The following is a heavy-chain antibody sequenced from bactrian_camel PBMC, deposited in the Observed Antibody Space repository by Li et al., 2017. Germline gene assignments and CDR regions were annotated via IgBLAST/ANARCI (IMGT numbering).Heavy chain of an antibody. CDR1: TYSRYC. J-gene: IGHJ6*01. V-gene: IGHV3S67*01. CDR3: AAQGGGLHFSLLTCENEFAS. CDR2: IDTGDNT. D-gene: IGHD3*01. Sequence: VQLVESGGGSVQAGESLRLSCTYTYSRYCMGWFRQAPGEAREGVGCIDTGDNTRYADSVKGRFTISKDNAKNILYLQMNSLKSEDTAMYYCAAQGGGLHFSLLTCENEFASWGQGTQVTVS.